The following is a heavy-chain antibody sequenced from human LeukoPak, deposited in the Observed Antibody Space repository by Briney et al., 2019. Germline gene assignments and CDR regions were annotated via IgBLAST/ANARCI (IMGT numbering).Heavy chain of an antibody. J-gene: IGHJ6*02. CDR2: FDPEDGET. V-gene: IGHV1-24*01. CDR3: ATDPRTKRDYGDYVNYYYYGMDV. CDR1: GYTLTELS. Sequence: GASVKVSCKVSGYTLTELSMHWVRQAPGKGLEWMGGFDPEDGETIYAQKFQGRVTMTEDTSTDTAYMELSGLRSEDTAVYYCATDPRTKRDYGDYVNYYYYGMDVWGQGTTVTVSS. D-gene: IGHD4-17*01.